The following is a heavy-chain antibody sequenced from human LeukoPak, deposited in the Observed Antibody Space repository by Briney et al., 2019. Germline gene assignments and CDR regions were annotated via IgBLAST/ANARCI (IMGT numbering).Heavy chain of an antibody. CDR3: ARGAYYYED. J-gene: IGHJ4*02. Sequence: GGSLRLSCAASGFTFSSYWMNRARQAPGEGLEWVASINHNGNVNYYVGSVKGRFTISRDNAKNSLYLQMSNLRAEDTAVYYCARGAYYYEDWGQGTLVTVSS. D-gene: IGHD3-22*01. CDR2: INHNGNVN. CDR1: GFTFSSYW. V-gene: IGHV3-7*01.